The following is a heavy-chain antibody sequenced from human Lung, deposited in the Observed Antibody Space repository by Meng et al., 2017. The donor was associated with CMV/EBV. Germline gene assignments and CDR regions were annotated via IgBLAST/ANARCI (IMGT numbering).Heavy chain of an antibody. CDR2: INPSGGST. V-gene: IGHV1-46*01. D-gene: IGHD7-27*01. J-gene: IGHJ4*02. CDR1: GYTFTNYY. CDR3: VRANLGSADY. Sequence: QVQLVQAGAEVKKPGASVKVSCKASGYTFTNYYMHWVRQAPGQGFEWMGIINPSGGSTSYAQKFQGRVTMTRDTSISTAYMELSSLRSDDAAIYYCVRANLGSADYWGQGTLVTVSS.